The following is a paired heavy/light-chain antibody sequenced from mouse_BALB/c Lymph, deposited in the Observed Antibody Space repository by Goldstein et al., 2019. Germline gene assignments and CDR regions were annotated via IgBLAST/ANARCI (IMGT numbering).Heavy chain of an antibody. Sequence: QVQLQQPGAELVKPGTSVKLSCKASGYTFTSYWMHWVKQRPGQGLEWIGEIDPSDSYTNYNQIFKGKATLTVDKSSSTAYMQLSSLTSEDSAVYYCARGHGSSYGYWGQGTTLTVSS. CDR1: GYTFTSYW. D-gene: IGHD1-1*01. CDR3: ARGHGSSYGY. J-gene: IGHJ2*01. V-gene: IGHV1-69*02. CDR2: IDPSDSYT.
Light chain of an antibody. V-gene: IGKV4-50*01. J-gene: IGKJ2*01. CDR1: SSINY. CDR3: QQFTSSPYT. CDR2: YTS. Sequence: ENVLTQSPAIMSASLGEKVTMSCRASSSINYMYWYQQKSDASPKLWIYYTSNLAPGVPARFSGSGSGNSYSLTISSMEGEDAATYYCQQFTSSPYTFGGGTKLEIK.